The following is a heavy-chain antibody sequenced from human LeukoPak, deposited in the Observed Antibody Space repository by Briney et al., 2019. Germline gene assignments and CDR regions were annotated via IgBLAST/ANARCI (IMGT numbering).Heavy chain of an antibody. CDR2: VNSDGSST. Sequence: TGGSLRLSCAASGNYWMHWVRQTPTNGLVWVSRVNSDGSSTNYADSVKGRFIIFRDNAKNTLSLQMNSMRSEDTAVYYCVRGSPKAGTMTTLFDSWGQGTLVTVSS. J-gene: IGHJ4*02. V-gene: IGHV3-74*01. CDR1: GNYW. CDR3: VRGSPKAGTMTTLFDS. D-gene: IGHD4-17*01.